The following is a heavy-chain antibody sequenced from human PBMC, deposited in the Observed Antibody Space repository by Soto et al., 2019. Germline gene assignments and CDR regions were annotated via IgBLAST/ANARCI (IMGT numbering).Heavy chain of an antibody. CDR2: ISGSGGST. Sequence: GGSLRLSCAASGFTFSSYAMSWVRQAPGKGLEWVSAISGSGGSTYYADSVKGRFTISRDNSKNTLYLQMNSLRAEDKAVYYCAKDREQCPPSSGKFPRKFCSGPTFRDYWGQGTLVTVSS. V-gene: IGHV3-23*01. CDR1: GFTFSSYA. D-gene: IGHD6-19*01. J-gene: IGHJ4*02. CDR3: AKDREQCPPSSGKFPRKFCSGPTFRDY.